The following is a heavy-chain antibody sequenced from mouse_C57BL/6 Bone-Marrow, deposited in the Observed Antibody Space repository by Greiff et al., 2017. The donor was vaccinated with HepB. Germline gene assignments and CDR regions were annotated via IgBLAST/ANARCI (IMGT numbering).Heavy chain of an antibody. Sequence: QVQLQQPGAELVMPGASVKLSCKASGYTFTSYWMHWVQQRPGQGLEWIGEIDPSDSYTNYNQKFKGKFTLTVDKSSSTAYMQLSSLTSEDSAVYYCARDPYHYAMDYWGQGTSVTVSS. CDR2: IDPSDSYT. CDR1: GYTFTSYW. J-gene: IGHJ4*01. CDR3: ARDPYHYAMDY. V-gene: IGHV1-69*01.